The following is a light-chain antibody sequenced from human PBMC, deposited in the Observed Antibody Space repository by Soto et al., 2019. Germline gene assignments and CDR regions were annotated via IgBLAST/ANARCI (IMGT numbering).Light chain of an antibody. CDR3: QQRGNWPRLA. CDR1: QSVSSN. Sequence: EIVMTQSPATLSVSPGDRATLSCWAGQSVSSNLAWYQQKPGQPPRLLIYDASNRVTGIPARFSGSGSGTDFTLTITSLEPEDFAVYYCQQRGNWPRLAFGGGTKVDIK. V-gene: IGKV3-11*01. CDR2: DAS. J-gene: IGKJ4*01.